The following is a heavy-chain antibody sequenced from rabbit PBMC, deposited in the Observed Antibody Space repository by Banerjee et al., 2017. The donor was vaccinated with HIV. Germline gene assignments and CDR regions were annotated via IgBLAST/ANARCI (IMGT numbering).Heavy chain of an antibody. D-gene: IGHD1-1*01. J-gene: IGHJ4*01. CDR3: ARGDTGSRHSPFNL. CDR2: IDPVFGST. Sequence: QEQLEESGGGLVKPEGSLKLSCKASGFDFSSYYMSWVRQAPGKGLEWIGYIDPVFGSTYYASWVNGRFTITRSTSLNTVTLQMTSLTAADTATYFCARGDTGSRHSPFNLWGPGTLVTVS. CDR1: GFDFSSYY. V-gene: IGHV1S47*01.